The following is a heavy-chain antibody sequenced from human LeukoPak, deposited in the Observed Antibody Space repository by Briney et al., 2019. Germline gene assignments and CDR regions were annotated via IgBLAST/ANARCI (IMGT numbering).Heavy chain of an antibody. Sequence: GGSLRLSCAASGFTFSSYSMNWVRQAPGKGLEWVSSISSSSSYIYYADSVKGRFTISRDNAKNSLYLQMNSLRAEDTAVYYCARHRFSSGWFALLNWFDPWGQGTLVTVSS. CDR1: GFTFSSYS. CDR2: ISSSSSYI. D-gene: IGHD6-19*01. J-gene: IGHJ5*02. CDR3: ARHRFSSGWFALLNWFDP. V-gene: IGHV3-21*01.